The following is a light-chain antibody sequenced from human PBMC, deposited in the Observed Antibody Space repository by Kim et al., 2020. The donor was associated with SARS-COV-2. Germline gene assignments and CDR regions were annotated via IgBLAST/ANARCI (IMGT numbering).Light chain of an antibody. V-gene: IGLV3-1*01. Sequence: VSPRQTASITCSGEKLGDKYACWYQQKPGQAPVLVIYQDSKRPAGIPERFSGSNSGNTATLTISGTQAMDEADYYCQAWDSSTVVFGGGTQLTVL. CDR3: QAWDSSTVV. CDR2: QDS. J-gene: IGLJ2*01. CDR1: KLGDKY.